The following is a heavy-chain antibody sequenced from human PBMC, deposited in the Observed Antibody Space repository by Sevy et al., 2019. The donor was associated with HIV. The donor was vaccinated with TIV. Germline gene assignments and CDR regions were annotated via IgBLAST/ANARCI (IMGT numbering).Heavy chain of an antibody. V-gene: IGHV3-23*01. Sequence: GGSLRLSCAASGFTFSNYAINWVRQAPGKGLEWVSRISGSGDSTFYADSVKGRFTISRDNSKNTVHLQMNSLRVEDTAVYYCAKVVVPADIDPIYYYPYGMDVWGQGTTVTVSS. CDR3: AKVVVPADIDPIYYYPYGMDV. CDR1: GFTFSNYA. CDR2: ISGSGDST. J-gene: IGHJ6*02. D-gene: IGHD2-2*01.